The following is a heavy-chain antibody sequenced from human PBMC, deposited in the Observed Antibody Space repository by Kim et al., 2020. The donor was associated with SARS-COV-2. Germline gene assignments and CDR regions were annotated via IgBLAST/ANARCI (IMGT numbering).Heavy chain of an antibody. J-gene: IGHJ6*02. CDR1: GYTFTGYY. D-gene: IGHD3-9*01. Sequence: ASVKVSCKASGYTFTGYYMHWVRQAPGQGLEWMGWINPNSGGTNYAQKFQGRVTMTRDTSISTAYMELSRLRSDDTAVYYCAGPYYDIDGMDVWGQGTTVTVSS. CDR3: AGPYYDIDGMDV. V-gene: IGHV1-2*02. CDR2: INPNSGGT.